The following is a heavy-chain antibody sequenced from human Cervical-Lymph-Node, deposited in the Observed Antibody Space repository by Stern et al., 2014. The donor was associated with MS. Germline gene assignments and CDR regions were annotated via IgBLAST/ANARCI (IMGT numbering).Heavy chain of an antibody. CDR1: GGSVSSGSYY. D-gene: IGHD6-19*01. Sequence: VQLQESGPGLVKPSETLSLTCTVSGGSVSSGSYYWSWIRQPPGKGLEWIWYIYYSGSTNYNPSLKSRVTISVDTSKNQFSLNLSSVTAADTAVYYCARTYSSGWCFDYWGQGTLVTVSS. V-gene: IGHV4-61*01. CDR3: ARTYSSGWCFDY. CDR2: IYYSGST. J-gene: IGHJ4*02.